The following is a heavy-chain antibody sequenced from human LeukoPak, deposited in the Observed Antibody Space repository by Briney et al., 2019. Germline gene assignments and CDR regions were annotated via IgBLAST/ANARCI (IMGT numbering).Heavy chain of an antibody. CDR2: ISSSSSYI. CDR3: ARGHLAYCGGDCLIFDY. D-gene: IGHD2-21*01. CDR1: GFTFSSYS. J-gene: IGHJ4*02. V-gene: IGHV3-21*01. Sequence: GGSLRLSCAASGFTFSSYSMNWVRQAPGKGLEWVSSISSSSSYIYYADSVKGRFTISRDNAKNSLYLQMNSLRAEDTAVYYCARGHLAYCGGDCLIFDYWGQGTLVTVSS.